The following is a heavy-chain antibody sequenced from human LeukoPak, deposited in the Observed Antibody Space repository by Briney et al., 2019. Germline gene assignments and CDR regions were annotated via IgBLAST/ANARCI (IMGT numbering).Heavy chain of an antibody. V-gene: IGHV4-4*02. Sequence: SETLSLTCAVSGGSISSSNWWSWVRQPPGKGLEWIGEIYHSGSTNYNPSLKSRVTISVDKSKNQFSLTLSSVTAADAAVYYCARGPRIAVAGSYYFPAWYFDLWGRGTLVTVSS. CDR2: IYHSGST. J-gene: IGHJ2*01. CDR3: ARGPRIAVAGSYYFPAWYFDL. D-gene: IGHD6-19*01. CDR1: GGSISSSNW.